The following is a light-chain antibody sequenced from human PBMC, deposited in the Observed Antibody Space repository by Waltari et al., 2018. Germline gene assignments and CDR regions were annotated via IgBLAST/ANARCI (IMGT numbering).Light chain of an antibody. V-gene: IGKV1-5*03. CDR1: QGITNW. CDR2: KAS. Sequence: DIQMTQSPSTLSASVRGRVTITCRASQGITNWLAWYQQKPRKAPKLLIYKASSLESGVPSRFSGSGSGTEFTLTISGLQPDDFATYYCQQYDSYPWTFGQGTKVEIK. J-gene: IGKJ1*01. CDR3: QQYDSYPWT.